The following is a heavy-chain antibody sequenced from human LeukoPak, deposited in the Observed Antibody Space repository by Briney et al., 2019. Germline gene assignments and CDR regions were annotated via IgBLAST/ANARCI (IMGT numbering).Heavy chain of an antibody. Sequence: QPGGSLRLSCAASGLTFSSYEMNWVRQAPGKGLEWVSYISSSGSTIYYADSVKGRFTISRDNAKNSLYLQMNSLRAEDTAVYYCARGSPYYYDSSGYPDPQSNYFDYWGQGTLVTVSS. CDR1: GLTFSSYE. V-gene: IGHV3-48*03. J-gene: IGHJ4*02. CDR3: ARGSPYYYDSSGYPDPQSNYFDY. D-gene: IGHD3-22*01. CDR2: ISSSGSTI.